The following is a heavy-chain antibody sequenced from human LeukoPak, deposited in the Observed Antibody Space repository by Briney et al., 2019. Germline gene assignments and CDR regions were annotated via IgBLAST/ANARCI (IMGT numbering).Heavy chain of an antibody. V-gene: IGHV3-53*01. D-gene: IGHD2-2*01. CDR2: IYSGGSI. CDR3: ASHCSSTSCRLYYYYMDV. Sequence: GGSLRLSCAASGFTVGSNYMSWVRQAPGKGLEWVSVIYSGGSIYYADSVKGRFTISRDNSKNTLYLQMNSLRAEDTAVYYCASHCSSTSCRLYYYYMDVWGRGTTVTVSS. J-gene: IGHJ6*03. CDR1: GFTVGSNY.